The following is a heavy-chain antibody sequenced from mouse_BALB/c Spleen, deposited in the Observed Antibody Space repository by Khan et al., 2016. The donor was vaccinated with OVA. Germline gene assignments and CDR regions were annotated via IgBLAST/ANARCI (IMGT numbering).Heavy chain of an antibody. CDR3: AREGAYYRSDGWFSY. V-gene: IGHV1-4*01. CDR2: INPSNGYT. D-gene: IGHD2-14*01. Sequence: VKLLESGAELARPGASVKMSCKASGYTFTTYTMHWVKQRPGKGLEWIGYINPSNGYTNYNQKFKDKSTLTAGKSSSTAYMQLSSLTSDYSAVYYCAREGAYYRSDGWFSYWGQGTLVTVSA. CDR1: GYTFTTYT. J-gene: IGHJ3*01.